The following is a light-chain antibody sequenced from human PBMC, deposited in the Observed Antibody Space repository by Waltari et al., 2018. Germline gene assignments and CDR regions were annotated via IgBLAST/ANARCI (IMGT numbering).Light chain of an antibody. J-gene: IGKJ1*01. CDR2: AAS. CDR1: QSIDKF. V-gene: IGKV1-39*01. Sequence: DIQMTQSPSSLSASVGDRVTITCRTSQSIDKFLNWYQKKPGKAPDLLIYAASTLQTGVPSRFSGSGSGTDFTLTITSLHPEDFATYYCQPTYTSLAWTFGQGTKVEIK. CDR3: QPTYTSLAWT.